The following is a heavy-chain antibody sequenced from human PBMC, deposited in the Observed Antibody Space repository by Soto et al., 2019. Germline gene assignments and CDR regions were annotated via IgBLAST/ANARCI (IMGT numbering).Heavy chain of an antibody. CDR2: IYPGDSDT. D-gene: IGHD3-22*01. CDR3: ARPGYYDSSGQGAFDI. J-gene: IGHJ3*02. Sequence: PGESLKISCKGSGYSFTSYWIGWVRQMPGKGLERMGIIYPGDSDTRYSPSFQGQVTISADKSISTAYLQWSSLKASDTAMYYCARPGYYDSSGQGAFDIWGQGTMVTVSS. CDR1: GYSFTSYW. V-gene: IGHV5-51*01.